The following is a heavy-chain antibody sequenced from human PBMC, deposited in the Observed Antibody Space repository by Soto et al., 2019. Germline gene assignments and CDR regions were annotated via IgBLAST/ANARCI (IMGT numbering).Heavy chain of an antibody. V-gene: IGHV1-69*13. J-gene: IGHJ5*02. CDR3: ARDRRYYGSGSYIWFDP. D-gene: IGHD3-10*01. CDR2: IIPIFGTA. Sequence: GASVKVSCKASGGTFSSYAISWVRQAPGQGLEWMGGIIPIFGTANYAQKFQGRVTITADESTSTAYMELSSLRSEDTAVYYCARDRRYYGSGSYIWFDPWGQGTLVTVS. CDR1: GGTFSSYA.